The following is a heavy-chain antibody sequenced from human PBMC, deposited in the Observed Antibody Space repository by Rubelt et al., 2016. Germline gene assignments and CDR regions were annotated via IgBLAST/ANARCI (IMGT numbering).Heavy chain of an antibody. CDR2: IDWDDEK. Sequence: QVTLRESGPALVKPTQTLTLTCTFSGFSLSTSGMCVSWIRQPPGKALEWLGRIDWDDEKYYSTSLKTRLTISKDTSENQVVLTMTNMDPVDTATYYCAHNVDTAMADYWGQGTLVTVSS. D-gene: IGHD5-18*01. CDR3: AHNVDTAMADY. CDR1: GFSLSTSGMC. J-gene: IGHJ4*02. V-gene: IGHV2-70*15.